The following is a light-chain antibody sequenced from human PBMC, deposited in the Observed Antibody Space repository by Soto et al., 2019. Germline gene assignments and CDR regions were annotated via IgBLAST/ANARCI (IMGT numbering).Light chain of an antibody. J-gene: IGKJ1*01. CDR2: NAS. CDR1: QTISSW. V-gene: IGKV1-5*01. Sequence: DIQMTQSPSTLSGSVGDRVTITCRASQTISSWLAWYQQKPGKAPKVLIWNASSLQRGVPSRFSGSGSGTEFTLTISSLQPDDFATYYCQQYNRFSTWTFGQGTKVDIK. CDR3: QQYNRFSTWT.